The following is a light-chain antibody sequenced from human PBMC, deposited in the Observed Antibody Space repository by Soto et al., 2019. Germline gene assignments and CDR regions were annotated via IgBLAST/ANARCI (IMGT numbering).Light chain of an antibody. Sequence: DVVLTQSPLSLSVTLGQPVSISCTSSQRLLFSDGDTYLSWFHQRPGQSPRRLVYKVSNRDSGVPDRFSGSGSGTDFTLKISRVEAEDVGVYYGLQLTHWPWTFGQGTKVEIK. CDR1: QRLLFSDGDTY. CDR2: KVS. V-gene: IGKV2-30*01. J-gene: IGKJ1*01. CDR3: LQLTHWPWT.